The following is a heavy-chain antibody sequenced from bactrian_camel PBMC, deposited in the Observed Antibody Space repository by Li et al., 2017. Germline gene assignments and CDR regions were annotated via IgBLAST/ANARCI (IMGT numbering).Heavy chain of an antibody. J-gene: IGHJ4*01. V-gene: IGHV3S1*01. CDR2: IYNTGGSST. D-gene: IGHD2*01. Sequence: HVQLVESGGGSVQAGGSLRLRCEASGFTQPGYCMAWFRRDVGNERHGVASIYNTGGSSTYYADSVKGRFTISRDTAKNTLYLQMNSLKPEDTATYQCAADAWPSGSWPRCDFKHWGQGTQVTVS. CDR3: AADAWPSGSWPRCDFKH. CDR1: GFTQPGYC.